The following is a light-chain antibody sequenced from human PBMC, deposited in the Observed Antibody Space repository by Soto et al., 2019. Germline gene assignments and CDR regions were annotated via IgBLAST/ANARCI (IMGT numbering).Light chain of an antibody. CDR2: EVS. Sequence: QSARTQPPSASGSPGQSVTISCTGTSRDVGGYNYVSWYQQHPGKAPKLMIYEVSKRPSGVPDRFSGSKSGNTASLTVSGLQAEDEADYYCSSYAGSNNLFGGGTKLTVL. CDR3: SSYAGSNNL. J-gene: IGLJ2*01. V-gene: IGLV2-8*01. CDR1: SRDVGGYNY.